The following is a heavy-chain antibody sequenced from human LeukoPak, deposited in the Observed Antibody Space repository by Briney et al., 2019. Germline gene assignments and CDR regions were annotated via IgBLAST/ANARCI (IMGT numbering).Heavy chain of an antibody. D-gene: IGHD3-3*01. Sequence: SETLSLTCTVSGYSISSGYYWGWIRQPPGKGLEWIGSIYHSGSTYYNPSLKSRVTISVDTSKNQFSLKLSSVTAADTAVYYCARDHPSDFWSGYYTGYYYYYYYMDVWGKGTTVTVSS. V-gene: IGHV4-38-2*02. CDR3: ARDHPSDFWSGYYTGYYYYYYYMDV. J-gene: IGHJ6*03. CDR1: GYSISSGYY. CDR2: IYHSGST.